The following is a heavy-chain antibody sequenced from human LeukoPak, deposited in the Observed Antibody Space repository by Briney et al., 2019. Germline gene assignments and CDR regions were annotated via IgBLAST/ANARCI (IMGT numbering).Heavy chain of an antibody. CDR2: FDPEDGET. CDR3: ATRGYSYGSSFLSHY. V-gene: IGHV1-24*01. Sequence: ASVKVSCKVSGYTLTELSMHWVRQAPGKGLEWMGGFDPEDGETIYAQKLQGRVTMTEDTSTDTAYMELSSLRYEDTAVYYCATRGYSYGSSFLSHYWAQGPLVSVSS. CDR1: GYTLTELS. D-gene: IGHD5-18*01. J-gene: IGHJ4*02.